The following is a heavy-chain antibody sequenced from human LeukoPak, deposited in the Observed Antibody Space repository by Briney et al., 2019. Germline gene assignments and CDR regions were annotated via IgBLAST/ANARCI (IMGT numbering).Heavy chain of an antibody. CDR1: GSSFSGYY. CDR3: ARGDWEIVVVPAEGYYYYYMDV. J-gene: IGHJ6*03. V-gene: IGHV4-34*01. Sequence: SETLSLTCAVYGSSFSGYYWSWIRQPPGKGLEWIGEINHSGSTNYNPSLKSRVTISVDTSKNQFSLKLSSVTAADTAVYYCARGDWEIVVVPAEGYYYYYMDVWGKGTTVTVSS. CDR2: INHSGST. D-gene: IGHD2-2*01.